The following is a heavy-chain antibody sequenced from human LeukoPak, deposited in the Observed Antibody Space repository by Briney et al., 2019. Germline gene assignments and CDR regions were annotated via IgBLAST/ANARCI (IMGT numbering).Heavy chain of an antibody. CDR2: ISYDGSNK. D-gene: IGHD3-22*01. J-gene: IGHJ4*02. CDR3: ARSSGYYSAPFDY. CDR1: GFTFSSYE. V-gene: IGHV3-30*04. Sequence: GGSLRLSCAASGFTFSSYEMNWVRQAPGKGLEWVAVISYDGSNKYYADSVKGRFTISRDNSKNTLYLQMNSLRAEDTAVYYCARSSGYYSAPFDYWGQGTLVTVSS.